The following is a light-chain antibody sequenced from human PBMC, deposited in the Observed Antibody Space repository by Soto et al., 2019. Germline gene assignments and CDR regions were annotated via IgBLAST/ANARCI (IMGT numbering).Light chain of an antibody. CDR3: NSYTSKSTGV. V-gene: IGLV2-14*01. Sequence: QSALTQPASVSGSPGQSITISCTGTSSDVGGYNYVPWYQQHPGKAPKLIIYELTNRPSGVSNRFSGSKSGNTASLTISGLQAEDEADYYCNSYTSKSTGVFGTGTKVTVL. J-gene: IGLJ1*01. CDR2: ELT. CDR1: SSDVGGYNY.